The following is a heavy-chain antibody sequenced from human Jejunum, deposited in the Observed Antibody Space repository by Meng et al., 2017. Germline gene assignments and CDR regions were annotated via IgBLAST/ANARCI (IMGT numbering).Heavy chain of an antibody. CDR2: IIPIFGTA. Sequence: SVKVSCKASGDTFSSYTITWVRQAPGQGLEWMGGIIPIFGTANYAQKFQGRVTITADTSTIIVTAYIELSSLRSEDTAVYYCARGGPRGSEGYDYASFDYWGQGTLVTVSS. CDR1: GDTFSSYT. V-gene: IGHV1-69*06. CDR3: ARGGPRGSEGYDYASFDY. D-gene: IGHD5-12*01. J-gene: IGHJ4*02.